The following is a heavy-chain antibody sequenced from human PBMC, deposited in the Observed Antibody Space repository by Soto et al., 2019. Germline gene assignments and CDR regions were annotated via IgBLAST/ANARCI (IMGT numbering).Heavy chain of an antibody. CDR3: ASERHDYGDHEGYYYYYMDV. V-gene: IGHV1-46*03. Sequence: GASVKVSCKASGYTFTSYAMHWVRQAPGQRLEWMGIINPSGGSTSYAQKFQGRVTMTRDTSTSTVYMELSSLRSEDTAVYYCASERHDYGDHEGYYYYYMDVWGKGTTVTVSS. J-gene: IGHJ6*03. CDR2: INPSGGST. CDR1: GYTFTSYA. D-gene: IGHD4-17*01.